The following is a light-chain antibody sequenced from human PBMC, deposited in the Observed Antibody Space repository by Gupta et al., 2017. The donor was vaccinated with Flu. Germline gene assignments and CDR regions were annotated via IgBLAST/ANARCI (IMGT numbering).Light chain of an antibody. CDR2: VVS. CDR3: CSYAGSLHVV. CDR1: TGYVVVYNY. V-gene: IGLV2-11*01. J-gene: IGLJ2*01. Sequence: SVTTPCPAPTGYVVVYNYVSWSQQPPGKAPNLMFYVVSTRPSGVPDRFSGSKSGNPASLTISGLQAEDEADYSCCSYAGSLHVVFGGGTKLTVL.